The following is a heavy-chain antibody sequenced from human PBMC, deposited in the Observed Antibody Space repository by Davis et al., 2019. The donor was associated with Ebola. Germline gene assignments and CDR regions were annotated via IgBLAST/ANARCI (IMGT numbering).Heavy chain of an antibody. CDR3: ARYSHRLQGVVIIGPYGY. Sequence: AASVKVSCKASGYTFTNYYMHWVRQAPGQGLEWMGMINPNDGRTIYAQKFQGRVTVTRDTSTTTVYMELSSLRSEDTAVYYRARYSHRLQGVVIIGPYGYWGQGTLVTVSS. D-gene: IGHD3-3*01. CDR2: INPNDGRT. J-gene: IGHJ4*02. CDR1: GYTFTNYY. V-gene: IGHV1-46*01.